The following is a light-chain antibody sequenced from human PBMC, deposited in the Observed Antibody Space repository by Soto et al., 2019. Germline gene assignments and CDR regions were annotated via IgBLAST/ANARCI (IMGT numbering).Light chain of an antibody. V-gene: IGKV3-20*01. CDR2: GAS. CDR1: QSLRSSY. J-gene: IGKJ5*01. Sequence: EFVLTQSPNTLSLSTGERATLSCWASQSLRSSYLAWYQRKPGQAPRLLMFGASRRATGIPDRFNGSGSGTDFILTISRLEPEDVAVYYCQQHGTSPYTLGQGTRLEI. CDR3: QQHGTSPYT.